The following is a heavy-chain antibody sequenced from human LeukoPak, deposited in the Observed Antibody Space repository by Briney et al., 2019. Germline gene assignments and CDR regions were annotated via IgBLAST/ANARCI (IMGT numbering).Heavy chain of an antibody. J-gene: IGHJ5*02. Sequence: PSETLTLTCAVSGCSFNDYYWKWIRQPPGKGLEWIGEINARGDTNYNPSLKSRVTISVETSKKQVSLRLTSMIAADTALYYSARGQVPAARGYNWFDPWGQGTLVTVSS. CDR1: GCSFNDYY. V-gene: IGHV4-34*01. CDR3: ARGQVPAARGYNWFDP. CDR2: INARGDT. D-gene: IGHD2-2*01.